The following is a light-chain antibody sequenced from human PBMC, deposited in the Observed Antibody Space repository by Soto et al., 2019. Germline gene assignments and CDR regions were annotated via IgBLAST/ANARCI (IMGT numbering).Light chain of an antibody. V-gene: IGKV1-6*01. CDR1: QDIRRD. Sequence: AIQMTQSPSSLSASVGDRVTITCRASQDIRRDLGWYQQKPGKAHKLLIYAASSLQSGVPSRFSGSGSGTDFTLTISSLQPEDFATYYCLQDYNYPYTFGQGTKVDIK. CDR3: LQDYNYPYT. CDR2: AAS. J-gene: IGKJ2*01.